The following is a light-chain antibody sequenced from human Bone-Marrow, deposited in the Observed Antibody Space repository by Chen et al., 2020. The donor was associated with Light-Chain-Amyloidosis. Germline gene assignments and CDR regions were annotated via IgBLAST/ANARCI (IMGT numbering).Light chain of an antibody. CDR2: DNS. J-gene: IGLJ2*01. CDR3: QVWDGSSDHVV. V-gene: IGLV3-21*02. CDR1: NIGSKS. Sequence: SYVLTQPHSVSVDPGQTATITCGGRNIGSKSVNWYQQKPGQATVLVVFDNSDRPSGIPERFSGANSGNTATLTISRGEAGDEADYYCQVWDGSSDHVVFGGGTKLTVL.